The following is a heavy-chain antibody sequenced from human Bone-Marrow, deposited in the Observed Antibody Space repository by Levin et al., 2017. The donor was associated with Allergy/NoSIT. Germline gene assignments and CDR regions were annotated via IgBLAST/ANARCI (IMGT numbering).Heavy chain of an antibody. V-gene: IGHV3-23*01. CDR1: GFTFSTYA. CDR2: VGITSTNT. Sequence: GGSLRLSCTTSGFTFSTYAMSWVRQAPGKGLEWVSSVGITSTNTYYADSVKGRFTISRDNSENTLYLQMNSLRAEDTAIYYRAEARRSGWPDFWGQGTLVTVSS. J-gene: IGHJ4*02. D-gene: IGHD6-19*01. CDR3: AEARRSGWPDF.